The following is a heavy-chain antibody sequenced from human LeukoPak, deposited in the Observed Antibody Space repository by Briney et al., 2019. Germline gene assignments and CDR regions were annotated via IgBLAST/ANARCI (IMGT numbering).Heavy chain of an antibody. D-gene: IGHD4-17*01. V-gene: IGHV4-39*01. J-gene: IGHJ4*02. Sequence: GSLRLSCAASGFIFSSYEMNWVRQPPGKGLEWIGSIYYSGSTYYNPSLKSRVTISADTSKNQFSLKLSSVTAADTAVYYCARLGGGGLRPDYWGQGTLVTVSS. CDR3: ARLGGGGLRPDY. CDR2: IYYSGST. CDR1: GFIFSSYE.